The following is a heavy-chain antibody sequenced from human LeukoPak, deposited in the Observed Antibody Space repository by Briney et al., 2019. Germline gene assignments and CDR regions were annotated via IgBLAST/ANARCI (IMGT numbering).Heavy chain of an antibody. J-gene: IGHJ4*02. D-gene: IGHD3-9*01. V-gene: IGHV3-21*01. CDR1: GFTFSSYS. Sequence: GGSLRLSCAASGFTFSSYSMNWVRQAPGKGLEWVSPISSSSSYIYYADSVKGRFTISRDNAKNSLYLQMNSLRAEDTAVYYCARATYYDILTGSYYFDYWGQGTLVTVSS. CDR3: ARATYYDILTGSYYFDY. CDR2: ISSSSSYI.